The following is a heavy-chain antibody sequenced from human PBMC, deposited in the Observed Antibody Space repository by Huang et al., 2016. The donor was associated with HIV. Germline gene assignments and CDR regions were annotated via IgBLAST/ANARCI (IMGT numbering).Heavy chain of an antibody. CDR2: VYQSGST. D-gene: IGHD6-13*01. CDR3: ASQHIGAAATWF. J-gene: IGHJ4*02. CDR1: GDFISSTNYY. V-gene: IGHV4-39*01. Sequence: QLQLQESGPGQVKPSETLSLTCTVSGDFISSTNYYWGWIRQSPGKGLEWVGSVYQSGSTNYNPSLKSRVTLSVDTSRNQFSLRLNSVTAADTAVYYCASQHIGAAATWFWGRGTQVAVPS.